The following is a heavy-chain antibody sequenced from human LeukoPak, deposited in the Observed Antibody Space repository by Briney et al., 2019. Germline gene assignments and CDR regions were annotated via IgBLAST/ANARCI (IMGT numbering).Heavy chain of an antibody. V-gene: IGHV5-51*01. CDR1: VYIFNSYW. D-gene: IGHD5-12*01. CDR2: IYPGDSDT. J-gene: IGHJ4*02. Sequence: GESLKISCEGSVYIFNSYWIGWVRPMPGKGLECMGIIYPGDSDTKYSPSFQGQVTISADKSSSTAYLQWSSLKASDTAMYYCARQIYSPRGFFDYWGQGTLVTVSS. CDR3: ARQIYSPRGFFDY.